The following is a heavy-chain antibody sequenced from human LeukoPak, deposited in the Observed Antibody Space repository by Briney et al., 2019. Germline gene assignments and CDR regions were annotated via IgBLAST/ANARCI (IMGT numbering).Heavy chain of an antibody. CDR1: GFTVSSNY. D-gene: IGHD3-10*01. CDR2: IYSDGRT. CDR3: ARVTFNYYGSGDAFDM. J-gene: IGHJ3*02. Sequence: GGSLRLSCAASGFTVSSNYMSWVRQAPGKGLEWVSVIYSDGRTYYADSVKARFTISRDNSKNMLYLLINSLRAGDTAVYYCARVTFNYYGSGDAFDMWGRGTMVTVSS. V-gene: IGHV3-66*01.